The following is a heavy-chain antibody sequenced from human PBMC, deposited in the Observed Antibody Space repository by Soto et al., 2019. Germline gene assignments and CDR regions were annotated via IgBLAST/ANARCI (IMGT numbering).Heavy chain of an antibody. V-gene: IGHV1-8*01. CDR1: GYTFTSYD. D-gene: IGHD6-19*01. CDR3: ARGHSSGWYAQYYYYGMDV. CDR2: MNPNSGNT. J-gene: IGHJ6*02. Sequence: ASVKVSCKVSGYTFTSYDINWVRQATGQGLEWMGWMNPNSGNTGYAQKFQGRVTMTRNTSISTAYMELSSLRSEDTAVYYCARGHSSGWYAQYYYYGMDVWGQGTMVTVSS.